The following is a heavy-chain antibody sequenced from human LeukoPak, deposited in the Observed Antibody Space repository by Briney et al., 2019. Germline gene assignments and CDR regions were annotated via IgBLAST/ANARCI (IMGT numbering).Heavy chain of an antibody. V-gene: IGHV3-33*08. Sequence: PGGSLRLSCAASGFTFSSYGMHWVRQAPGKGLELVAFILSDGSNKYYADSVKGRFTVSRDNSKSTLSLQMNSLRTEDTAVYYCVRDKVTRAFDVWGQGTAVAVSS. J-gene: IGHJ3*01. CDR3: VRDKVTRAFDV. CDR1: GFTFSSYG. CDR2: ILSDGSNK. D-gene: IGHD2-21*02.